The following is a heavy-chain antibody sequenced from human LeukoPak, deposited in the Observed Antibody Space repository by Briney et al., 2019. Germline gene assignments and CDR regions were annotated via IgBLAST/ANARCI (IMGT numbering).Heavy chain of an antibody. CDR2: ISGSGGST. V-gene: IGHV3-23*01. CDR1: GFTFSSYA. J-gene: IGHJ6*03. Sequence: GGSLRLSCAASGFTFSSYAMSWVRQAPGKGLEWVSAISGSGGSTYYADSVKGRFTISRDNSKNTLYLRMNSLRAEDTAVYYCAKRNHLTELPRRYYYYYMDVWGKGTTVTVSS. CDR3: AKRNHLTELPRRYYYYYMDV. D-gene: IGHD1-14*01.